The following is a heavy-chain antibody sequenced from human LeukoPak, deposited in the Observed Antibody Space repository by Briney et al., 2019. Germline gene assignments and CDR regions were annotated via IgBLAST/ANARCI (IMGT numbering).Heavy chain of an antibody. CDR2: IYYSGST. J-gene: IGHJ4*02. CDR1: GGSVSSGSYY. Sequence: PSETLSLTCTVSGGSVSSGSYYWSWIRQPPGKGLEWIGYIYYSGSTNYNPSLKSRVTISVDTSKNQFSLKLSSVTAADTAVYYCARVLGGYYSPFDYWGQGTLVTVSS. D-gene: IGHD3-22*01. CDR3: ARVLGGYYSPFDY. V-gene: IGHV4-61*01.